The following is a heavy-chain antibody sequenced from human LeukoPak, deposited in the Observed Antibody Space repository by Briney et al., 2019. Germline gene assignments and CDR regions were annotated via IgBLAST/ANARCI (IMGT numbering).Heavy chain of an antibody. CDR1: GGSISSSNYF. CDR3: ARDRDTSGYYHSFDY. D-gene: IGHD3-22*01. V-gene: IGHV4-61*02. CDR2: VYTTGST. J-gene: IGHJ4*02. Sequence: PSETLSLTCTVSGGSISSSNYFWGWIRQPAGKGLEWIGRVYTTGSTNYNPSLQSRVTMSVDTSKNQFSLKLRSVTAADTALYFCARDRDTSGYYHSFDYWGQGTLVTVSS.